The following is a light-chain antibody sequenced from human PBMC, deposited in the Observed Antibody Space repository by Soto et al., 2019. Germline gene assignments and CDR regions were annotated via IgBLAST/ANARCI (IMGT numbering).Light chain of an antibody. V-gene: IGLV2-8*01. CDR1: SNDIGGYKY. Sequence: QSALTQPPSASGSPGQSVTISCTGTSNDIGGYKYVSWYQQHPGKAPKLMIYEVNKRPSGVPDRFSGSKSGNTASLTVSGLQAEDEADYYCSSYAGSNKLIFGGGTKLTVL. J-gene: IGLJ2*01. CDR2: EVN. CDR3: SSYAGSNKLI.